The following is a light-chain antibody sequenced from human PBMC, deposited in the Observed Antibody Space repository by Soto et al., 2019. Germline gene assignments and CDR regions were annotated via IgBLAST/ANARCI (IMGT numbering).Light chain of an antibody. CDR1: SPNIGAGYD. V-gene: IGLV1-40*01. CDR2: GNN. CDR3: QSYDSSLSGSVI. Sequence: QSVLTQPPSVSGAPGQRVTISCTGSSPNIGAGYDVHWYQQLPGTAPKLLIYGNNNRPSGVPDRFSGSKSGTSASLAITGLQAEDDADYYCQSYDSSLSGSVIFGGGTKLTVL. J-gene: IGLJ2*01.